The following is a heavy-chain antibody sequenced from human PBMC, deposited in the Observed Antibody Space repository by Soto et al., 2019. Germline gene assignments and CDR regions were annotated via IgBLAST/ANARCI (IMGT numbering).Heavy chain of an antibody. V-gene: IGHV3-74*01. CDR3: ARVYITSWYSYDY. CDR1: GFTFGNYW. CDR2: INSDGSST. Sequence: GGSLRLSCAASGFTFGNYWVHWVRQAPGKGLLWVSRINSDGSSTSYADSVKGRFTISRDNAKNTLYLQMNSLRAEDTAVYYCARVYITSWYSYDYWGQGTLVTVSS. J-gene: IGHJ4*02. D-gene: IGHD6-13*01.